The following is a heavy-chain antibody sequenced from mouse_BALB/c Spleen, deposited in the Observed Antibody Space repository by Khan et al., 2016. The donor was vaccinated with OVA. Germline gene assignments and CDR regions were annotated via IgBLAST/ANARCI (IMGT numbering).Heavy chain of an antibody. J-gene: IGHJ3*01. CDR3: TRSGYAGFAY. V-gene: IGHV1-18*01. D-gene: IGHD1-3*01. CDR2: INPYNAVT. Sequence: VRLQQSGPELVKPGASMKISCKASGYSFTDYTMNWVKQSHGKNLEWIGLINPYNAVTNYNQTFKGKATLTVDKSSNTAYMELLSLTSEDSAVYYCTRSGYAGFAYWGQGTLVIVSA. CDR1: GYSFTDYT.